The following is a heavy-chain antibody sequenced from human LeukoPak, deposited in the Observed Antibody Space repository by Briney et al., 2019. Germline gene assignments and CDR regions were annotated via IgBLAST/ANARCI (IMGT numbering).Heavy chain of an antibody. V-gene: IGHV4-59*08. J-gene: IGHJ4*02. CDR2: ISYSGGP. CDR1: GDSISSYH. Sequence: SETLSLTCTVSGDSISSYHWSWIRQPPGKGLEWIGYISYSGGPNYNPSHKSRVTISVDTSKNQFSLELTSVTAADTAVYYCARRPGGSSSWYSWGQDFDYWGQGTLVTVSS. D-gene: IGHD6-13*01. CDR3: ARRPGGSSSWYSWGQDFDY.